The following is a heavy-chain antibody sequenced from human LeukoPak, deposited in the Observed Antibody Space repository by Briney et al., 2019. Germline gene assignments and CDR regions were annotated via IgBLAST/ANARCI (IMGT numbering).Heavy chain of an antibody. Sequence: SETLSLTCTVSGGSISSYYWSWIRQPPGKGLEWIGYIYYSGSTNYNPSLKSRVTISVDTAKNQFSLRLSSVTAADTAVYYCARASLPMARGVILTTYYYMDVWGKGTTVTVSS. CDR1: GGSISSYY. D-gene: IGHD3-10*01. J-gene: IGHJ6*03. V-gene: IGHV4-59*01. CDR2: IYYSGST. CDR3: ARASLPMARGVILTTYYYMDV.